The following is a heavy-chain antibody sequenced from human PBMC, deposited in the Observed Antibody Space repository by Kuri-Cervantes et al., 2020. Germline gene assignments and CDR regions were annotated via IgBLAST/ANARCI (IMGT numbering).Heavy chain of an antibody. D-gene: IGHD2-2*01. CDR3: ARGPYCSGTSCHFMDWFDP. CDR2: INAANGDT. V-gene: IGHV1-3*01. Sequence: ASVKVSCKASGYTFTSFAMYWVRQAPGQRLEWMGWINAANGDTQYSQNFQGRVTITRDTSATTAYMELSSLRSEDTAVYYCARGPYCSGTSCHFMDWFDPWGQGTLVTVSS. CDR1: GYTFTSFA. J-gene: IGHJ5*02.